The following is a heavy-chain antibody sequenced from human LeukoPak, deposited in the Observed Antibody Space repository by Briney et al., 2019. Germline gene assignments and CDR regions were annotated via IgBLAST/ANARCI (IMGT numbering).Heavy chain of an antibody. D-gene: IGHD5-18*01. Sequence: GGSLRLSCAASGFTFSSYGMHWDRQAPGKGLEWVAVISYDGSNKYYADSVKGRFTISRDNSKNTLHLQMNSLRAEDTAVYYCAKAGYSYGQRHYFDYWGQGTLVAVSS. CDR1: GFTFSSYG. CDR2: ISYDGSNK. CDR3: AKAGYSYGQRHYFDY. J-gene: IGHJ4*02. V-gene: IGHV3-30*18.